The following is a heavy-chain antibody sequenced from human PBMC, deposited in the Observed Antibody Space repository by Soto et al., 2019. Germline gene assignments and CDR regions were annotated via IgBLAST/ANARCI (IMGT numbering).Heavy chain of an antibody. V-gene: IGHV1-69*13. Sequence: SVKVSCKASGGSFGKSAINWVRQTPGQGREWLGGFIPVYRTLNYAQKFQGRVTITADESTGTAYMTLSSLASDDTAVYYCATGVIWIGYFTVDSWGQGTRVTVSS. CDR2: FIPVYRTL. J-gene: IGHJ4*02. D-gene: IGHD3-3*01. CDR1: GGSFGKSA. CDR3: ATGVIWIGYFTVDS.